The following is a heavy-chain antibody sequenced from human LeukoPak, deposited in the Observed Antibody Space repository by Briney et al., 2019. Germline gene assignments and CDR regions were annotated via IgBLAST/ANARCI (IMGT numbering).Heavy chain of an antibody. CDR3: ARTLSESYYYYGTDV. CDR1: GGSFSGYY. V-gene: IGHV4-59*07. Sequence: PSDTLSLTCAVYGGSFSGYYWSWIRQPPGKGLEWIGYLYYSGRTNYNPSLKSRVTISVDTSKNQFSLKLSSVTAADTAVYYCARTLSESYYYYGTDVWGQGTTVTVSS. D-gene: IGHD6-19*01. J-gene: IGHJ6*02. CDR2: LYYSGRT.